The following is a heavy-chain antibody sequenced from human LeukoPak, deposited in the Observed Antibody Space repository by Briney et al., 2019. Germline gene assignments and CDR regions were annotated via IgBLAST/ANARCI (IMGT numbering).Heavy chain of an antibody. CDR1: GFPFSSQY. V-gene: IGHV3-48*01. CDR2: ISNDGNII. Sequence: QPGGSLRLSCAASGFPFSSQYMSWVRQAPGKELEWISFISNDGNIISSADSVKGRFTISRDNAKNSLYLEMNSLRADDTAVYYCARGYRSGSHYSWGQGTLVTVSS. J-gene: IGHJ4*02. CDR3: ARGYRSGSHYS. D-gene: IGHD3-10*01.